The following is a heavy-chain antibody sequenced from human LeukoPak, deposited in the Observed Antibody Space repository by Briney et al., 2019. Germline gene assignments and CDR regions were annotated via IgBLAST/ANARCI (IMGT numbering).Heavy chain of an antibody. CDR1: GFPLSHYP. V-gene: IGHV3-30*04. J-gene: IGHJ6*03. CDR3: VREGHYDILTGYSPVEYYYYFMDV. D-gene: IGHD3-9*01. CDR2: MSSDGNDK. Sequence: PGGSLRLSRGAPGFPLSHYPLKGVGQAPGKGLEWVGVMSSDGNDKHHADSVKGRFTISRDNSRDTLYLEMSSLRPEDTAIYYCVREGHYDILTGYSPVEYYYYFMDVWGKGTTVTVSS.